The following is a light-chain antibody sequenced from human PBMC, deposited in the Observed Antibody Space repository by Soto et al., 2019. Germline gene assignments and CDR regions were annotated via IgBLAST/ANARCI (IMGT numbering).Light chain of an antibody. Sequence: DIQMTQSPSSLSASVGDRVTIPCRASQSISSYLNWYQQKPGKAPKLLIYAASSLQSGVPSRFSGSGSGTDFTLTISSMQPEDFATYYWQQSYSTPPYTFGQGTKLEIK. V-gene: IGKV1-39*01. CDR3: QQSYSTPPYT. CDR1: QSISSY. J-gene: IGKJ2*01. CDR2: AAS.